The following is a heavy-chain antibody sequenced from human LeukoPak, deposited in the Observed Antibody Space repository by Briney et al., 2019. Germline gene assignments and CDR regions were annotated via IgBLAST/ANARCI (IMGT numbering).Heavy chain of an antibody. CDR3: AREGMGCSSTSCYYYYYYYMDV. Sequence: GGSLRLSCAASGFTFSSYGMSWVRQAPGKGLEWVSAISGSGGSTYYADSVKGRFTISRDNAKNTLYLQMNSLRAEDTAVYYCAREGMGCSSTSCYYYYYYYMDVWGKGTTVTISS. J-gene: IGHJ6*03. D-gene: IGHD2-2*01. CDR2: ISGSGGST. CDR1: GFTFSSYG. V-gene: IGHV3-23*01.